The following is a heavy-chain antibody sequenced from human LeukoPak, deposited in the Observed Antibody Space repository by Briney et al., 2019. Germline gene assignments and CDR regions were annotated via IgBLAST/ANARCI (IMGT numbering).Heavy chain of an antibody. CDR1: AFSFSNYA. CDR2: ISGSGGST. D-gene: IGHD4-17*01. CDR3: ARATPTGDSNYYYGMDV. Sequence: PGGSLRLSCAASAFSFSNYAMSWVRQAPGKGLEWVSGISGSGGSTYYADSVKGRYTISRDNSRNTLYLQMNSLRAEDTAVYFCARATPTGDSNYYYGMDVWGQGTTVTVSS. V-gene: IGHV3-23*01. J-gene: IGHJ6*02.